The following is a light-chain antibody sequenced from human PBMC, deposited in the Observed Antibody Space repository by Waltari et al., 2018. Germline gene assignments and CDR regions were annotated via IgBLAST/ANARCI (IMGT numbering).Light chain of an antibody. CDR1: NIESKS. V-gene: IGLV3-21*04. CDR2: YDS. J-gene: IGLJ1*01. CDR3: QVWDANTDPGV. Sequence: SYVPTQPPSVSVAPGKTASITWGGNNIESKSVPWYQQKPGTAPILVISYDSDRPSGIPERFSGSNSGNTATLTISRVEAGDEADYYCQVWDANTDPGVFGTGTEVTVL.